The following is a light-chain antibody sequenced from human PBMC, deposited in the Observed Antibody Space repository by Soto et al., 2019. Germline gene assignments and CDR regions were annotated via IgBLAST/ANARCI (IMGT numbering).Light chain of an antibody. J-gene: IGKJ1*01. Sequence: VLTQSPGTLSLSPGDRATLSCRASQSVSGTSLAWYLQKPGQAPRLLIYNAVSRAAGIPDRFSGSGSGKVFSLTINRLEPDDFAVYYCQLYSTSPLTFGQGTKVDIK. V-gene: IGKV3-20*01. CDR2: NAV. CDR1: QSVSGTS. CDR3: QLYSTSPLT.